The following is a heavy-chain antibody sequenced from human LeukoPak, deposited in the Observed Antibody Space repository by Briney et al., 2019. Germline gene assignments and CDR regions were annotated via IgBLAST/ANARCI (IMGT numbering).Heavy chain of an antibody. CDR3: ARRRGYSSGWATSGPYYFDY. V-gene: IGHV5-51*01. CDR1: GYSFTSYW. D-gene: IGHD6-19*01. CDR2: IYPDDSDT. J-gene: IGHJ4*02. Sequence: GESLKISCKGSGYSFTSYWIGWVRHMPGKGLEWMGIIYPDDSDTRYSPSFEGQVTIPADKSSSTAYLHWSSLKASDTAIYYCARRRGYSSGWATSGPYYFDYWGQGTLVTVSS.